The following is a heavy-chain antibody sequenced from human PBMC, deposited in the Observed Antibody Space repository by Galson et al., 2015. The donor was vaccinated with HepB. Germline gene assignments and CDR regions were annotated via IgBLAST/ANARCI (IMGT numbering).Heavy chain of an antibody. CDR3: AREVSVEGWYFDL. V-gene: IGHV3-30*04. CDR2: ISYDGSNK. J-gene: IGHJ2*01. CDR1: GFTFSSYA. D-gene: IGHD3-16*02. Sequence: SLRLSCAASGFTFSSYAMHWVRQAPGKGLEWVAVISYDGSNKYYADSVKGRFTISRDNSKNTLYLQMNSLRAEDTAVYYCAREVSVEGWYFDLWGRGTLVTVSS.